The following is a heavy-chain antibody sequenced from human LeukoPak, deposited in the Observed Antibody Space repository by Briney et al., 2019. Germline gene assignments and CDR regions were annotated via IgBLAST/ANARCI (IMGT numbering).Heavy chain of an antibody. Sequence: GGSLRLSCAASGFTFSSYAMSWVRQAPGKGLEWVSVISGSGGNTYYADSVKGGFTISSDNSKNTLYLQMNSLRAEDTAVYYCAKDRGETFYCSGVSCYSDYWGQGTLVTVSS. V-gene: IGHV3-23*01. CDR1: GFTFSSYA. CDR2: ISGSGGNT. J-gene: IGHJ4*02. D-gene: IGHD2-15*01. CDR3: AKDRGETFYCSGVSCYSDY.